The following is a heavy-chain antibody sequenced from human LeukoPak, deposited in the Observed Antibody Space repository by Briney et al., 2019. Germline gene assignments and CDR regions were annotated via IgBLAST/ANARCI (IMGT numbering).Heavy chain of an antibody. CDR1: GLTFSSSW. CDR2: INSDGSDT. Sequence: PGRSLILSCAAPGLTFSSSWMQWVRQAPGKGLVWVSRINSDGSDTSYADSVKGRFTISRDNAKNTLYLQMSSLRAEDTAVYYCARGVAVAGFDYWGQGILVTVSS. J-gene: IGHJ4*02. V-gene: IGHV3-74*01. CDR3: ARGVAVAGFDY. D-gene: IGHD6-19*01.